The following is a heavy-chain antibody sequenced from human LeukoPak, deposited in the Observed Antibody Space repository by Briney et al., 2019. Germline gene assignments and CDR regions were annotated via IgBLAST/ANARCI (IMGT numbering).Heavy chain of an antibody. J-gene: IGHJ3*02. Sequence: TSETLSLTPALSGGSPSSSNWWSWVRQPPGKGLEWIGEIYHIGRTNYNPSLKSRVTISVDKPKNQSSLRLSSVTAADTAVYYCARHRLKKTYYDYVWGSYVAFDIWGQGTMVTVSS. CDR3: ARHRLKKTYYDYVWGSYVAFDI. V-gene: IGHV4-4*02. D-gene: IGHD3-16*01. CDR2: IYHIGRT. CDR1: GGSPSSSNW.